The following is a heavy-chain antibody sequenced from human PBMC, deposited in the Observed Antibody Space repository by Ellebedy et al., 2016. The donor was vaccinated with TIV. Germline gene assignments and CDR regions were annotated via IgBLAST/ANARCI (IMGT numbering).Heavy chain of an antibody. V-gene: IGHV3-7*01. CDR3: ARIKAGY. CDR1: GFTFSSYW. J-gene: IGHJ4*02. D-gene: IGHD3-10*01. CDR2: IKQDGTEK. Sequence: GESLKISCVASGFTFSSYWMSWVRQAPGKGLEWVANIKQDGTEKYYVDSVKGRFTISRDNAKNSLYLQMNSLRAEDTAVYYCARIKAGYWGRGTLVTVSS.